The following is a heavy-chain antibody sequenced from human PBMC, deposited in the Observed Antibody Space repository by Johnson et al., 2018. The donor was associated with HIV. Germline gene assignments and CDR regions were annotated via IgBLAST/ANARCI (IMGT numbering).Heavy chain of an antibody. J-gene: IGHJ3*02. D-gene: IGHD6-13*01. CDR2: ISGSGGST. CDR3: AKVDRPGIAAAPLDAFDI. Sequence: VHLVESGGGLVQPGRSLRLSCAASGFTFDDYAMHWVRQAPGKGLEWVSAISGSGGSTYYADSVTGRFTISRDNSKNTLYLQMNSLRAEDTAVYYCAKVDRPGIAAAPLDAFDIWGQGTMVTVSS. CDR1: GFTFDDYA. V-gene: IGHV3-23*04.